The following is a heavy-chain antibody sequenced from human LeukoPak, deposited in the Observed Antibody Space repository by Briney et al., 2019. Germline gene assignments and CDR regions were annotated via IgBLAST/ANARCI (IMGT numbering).Heavy chain of an antibody. CDR1: GFTFSSYG. CDR3: AKGTKVVAPPLHY. V-gene: IGHV3-30*18. D-gene: IGHD2-15*01. CDR2: ISYDGSNK. Sequence: GGSLRLSCAASGFTFSSYGMHWVRQAPGKGLEWVAVISYDGSNKYYADSVKGRFTISRDNSKNTLYLQMNSLRAEDTAVYYCAKGTKVVAPPLHYWGQGTLVTVSS. J-gene: IGHJ4*02.